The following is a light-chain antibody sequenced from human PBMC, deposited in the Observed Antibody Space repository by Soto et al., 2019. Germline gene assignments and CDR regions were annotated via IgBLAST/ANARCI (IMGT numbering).Light chain of an antibody. CDR2: EVS. J-gene: IGLJ3*02. CDR1: SSDIGRYNH. V-gene: IGLV2-14*01. Sequence: QSVLTQPASVSGSSGQSITISCTGTSSDIGRYNHVSWYQQHPGKAPKVIIYEVSNRPSGASARFSGSKSGKTASLTISGLQVEDEADYYCSSFTATNTLMFGGGTKLTVL. CDR3: SSFTATNTLM.